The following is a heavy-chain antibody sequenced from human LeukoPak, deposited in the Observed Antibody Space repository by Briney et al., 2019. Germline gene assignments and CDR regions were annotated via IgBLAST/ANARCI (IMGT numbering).Heavy chain of an antibody. V-gene: IGHV3-48*02. D-gene: IGHD3-10*01. CDR1: GFIFNSHS. Sequence: TGGSLRLSCAASGFIFNSHSMNWVRQAPGKGLEWVSYISSSGSTIYYADSVKGRFTISRDNAKNSVYLQMNSLRDEDTAVYYCARDGSGSYMVYWGQGTLVTVSS. CDR3: ARDGSGSYMVY. CDR2: ISSSGSTI. J-gene: IGHJ4*02.